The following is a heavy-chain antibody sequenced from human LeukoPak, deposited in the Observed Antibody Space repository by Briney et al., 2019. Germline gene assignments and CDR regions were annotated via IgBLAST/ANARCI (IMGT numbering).Heavy chain of an antibody. Sequence: ASVKVSCKASGYTFSEYGVSWVRQAPGQGPEWMGWISAYNGNTMYAQKFQGRVTLTTDTSTNTAYMELTNLRSDDTAVYYCAREGLSIIIFYLDYWGQGTLVTVSS. CDR3: AREGLSIIIFYLDY. V-gene: IGHV1-18*01. CDR2: ISAYNGNT. D-gene: IGHD3-10*01. J-gene: IGHJ4*02. CDR1: GYTFSEYG.